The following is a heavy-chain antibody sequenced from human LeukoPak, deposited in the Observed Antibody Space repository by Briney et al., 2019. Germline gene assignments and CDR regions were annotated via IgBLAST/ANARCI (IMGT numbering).Heavy chain of an antibody. Sequence: SGKVSCKASVCTFSSYAISWVRQAPGQGLEWMGGIIPIFGTANYAQKVHGRVTITTDESTSTAYMELSRLRSEDTAVYYCAKVRIQLDAFDIWGQGTMVSVSS. D-gene: IGHD5-18*01. CDR1: VCTFSSYA. CDR2: IIPIFGTA. CDR3: AKVRIQLDAFDI. V-gene: IGHV1-69*05. J-gene: IGHJ3*02.